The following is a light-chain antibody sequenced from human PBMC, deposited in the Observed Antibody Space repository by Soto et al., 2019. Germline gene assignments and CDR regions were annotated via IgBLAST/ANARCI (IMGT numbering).Light chain of an antibody. Sequence: EIVLTQSPDTLSLSPGERATLSCRARQSVSSSYLAWYQQRPGQAPRLLIYGASIRATGIPDRFSGSGSGTDFTLTISRLEPEDFAVYFCQQHGSSPWTFGQGTKVEIK. CDR3: QQHGSSPWT. V-gene: IGKV3-20*01. J-gene: IGKJ1*01. CDR1: QSVSSSY. CDR2: GAS.